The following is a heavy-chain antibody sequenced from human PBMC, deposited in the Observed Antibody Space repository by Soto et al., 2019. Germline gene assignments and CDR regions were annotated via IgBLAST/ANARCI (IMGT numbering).Heavy chain of an antibody. V-gene: IGHV1-18*01. Sequence: GASVKVSCKASGYTFTSYGISWVRQAPGQGLEWMGWISAYNGNTNYAQKLQGRVTMTTDTSTSTAYMELRSLRSDDTAVYYCARRNGAAGTSRWFDPWGQGTLVTVSS. J-gene: IGHJ5*02. D-gene: IGHD6-13*01. CDR1: GYTFTSYG. CDR2: ISAYNGNT. CDR3: ARRNGAAGTSRWFDP.